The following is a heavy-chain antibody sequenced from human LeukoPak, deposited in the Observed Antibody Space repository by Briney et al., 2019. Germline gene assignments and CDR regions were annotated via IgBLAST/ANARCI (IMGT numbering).Heavy chain of an antibody. J-gene: IGHJ5*02. D-gene: IGHD3-3*01. CDR3: ARANSHTYYDFWSGWNWFDP. Sequence: VASVKVSCKASGYTFTSYGISWVRQAPGQGLEWMGWISAYNGNTNYGQKLQGRVTMTTDTSTSTAYMELRSLRSDDTAVYYCARANSHTYYDFWSGWNWFDPWGQGTLVTVSS. CDR2: ISAYNGNT. CDR1: GYTFTSYG. V-gene: IGHV1-18*01.